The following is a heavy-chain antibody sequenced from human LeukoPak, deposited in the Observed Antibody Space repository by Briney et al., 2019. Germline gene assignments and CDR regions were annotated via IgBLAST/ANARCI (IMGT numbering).Heavy chain of an antibody. Sequence: PSETLSLTCAVYGGSFSGYYWSWIRQPPGKGLEWIGEINHSGSTNYNPSLKSRVTISVDTSKNQFSLKLSSVTAADTAVYYCARDVDDDYYLDVWGKGTTVTVSS. CDR3: ARDVDDDYYLDV. CDR1: GGSFSGYY. V-gene: IGHV4-34*01. D-gene: IGHD2-15*01. J-gene: IGHJ6*03. CDR2: INHSGST.